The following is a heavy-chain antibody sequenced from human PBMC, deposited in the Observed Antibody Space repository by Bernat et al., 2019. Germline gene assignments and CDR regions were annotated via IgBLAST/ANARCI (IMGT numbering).Heavy chain of an antibody. V-gene: IGHV3-74*01. D-gene: IGHD5-12*01. CDR3: TRARSGYDYSNWYFDL. J-gene: IGHJ2*01. CDR2: INSDGSST. CDR1: GFTFSSYW. Sequence: EVQLVESGGGLVQPGGSLRLSCAASGFTFSSYWMHWVRQAPGKGLVWVSRINSDGSSTSYADSVKGRFTISRDNAKNTLYLQMNSLRAEDTAVYYCTRARSGYDYSNWYFDLWGRGTLVTVSS.